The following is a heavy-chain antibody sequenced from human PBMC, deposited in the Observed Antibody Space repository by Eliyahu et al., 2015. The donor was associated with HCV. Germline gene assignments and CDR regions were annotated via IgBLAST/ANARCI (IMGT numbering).Heavy chain of an antibody. CDR2: VYVGDSDT. D-gene: IGHD3-9*01. V-gene: IGHV5-51*01. J-gene: IGHJ4*02. Sequence: EVQLVQSRAEVKKAGESLKISCKGSGDRFSTSWIAWVRQMPGKGLEWMGIVYVGDSDTRYSPSFQGQVTISVDRSTATAYLQWSSLKASDSAIYYCATTPRYTSYLDYWGQGTVVTVSS. CDR3: ATTPRYTSYLDY. CDR1: GDRFSTSW.